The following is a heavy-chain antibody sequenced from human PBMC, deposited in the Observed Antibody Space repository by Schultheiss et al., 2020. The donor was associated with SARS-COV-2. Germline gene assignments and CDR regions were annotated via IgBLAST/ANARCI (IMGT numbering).Heavy chain of an antibody. V-gene: IGHV1-2*02. CDR1: GYTFTGYY. CDR2: INPNSGGT. Sequence: ASVKVSCKASGYTFTGYYMHWVRQAPGQGLEWMGWINPNSGGTNYAQKFQGRVTITADESTSTAYMELSSLRSDDTAVYYCAREGGRTEYWFDPWGQGTLVTVSS. D-gene: IGHD1-1*01. CDR3: AREGGRTEYWFDP. J-gene: IGHJ5*02.